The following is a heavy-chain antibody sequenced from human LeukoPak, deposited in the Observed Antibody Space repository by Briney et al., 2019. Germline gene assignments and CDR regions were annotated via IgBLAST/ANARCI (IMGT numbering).Heavy chain of an antibody. V-gene: IGHV3-23*01. Sequence: AGGSLRLSSAASGFTFSSHAMSWVRQAPGKGREWVSAISGSGGSTYYTDSVKGRITISRDNPKNTLYLQMNSLRAEDTAVYYCAKDFYGDYDPFYFDYWGQGTLVTVSS. D-gene: IGHD4-17*01. CDR3: AKDFYGDYDPFYFDY. J-gene: IGHJ4*02. CDR1: GFTFSSHA. CDR2: ISGSGGST.